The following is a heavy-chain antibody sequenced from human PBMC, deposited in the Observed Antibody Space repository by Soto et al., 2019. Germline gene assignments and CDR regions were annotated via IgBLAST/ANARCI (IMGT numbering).Heavy chain of an antibody. D-gene: IGHD7-27*01. CDR2: RTRNSGNT. J-gene: IGHJ6*01. Sequence: QVQLVQSGAEVKKPGASVKVSCKASGYTFTSDDINWVRQATGQGLEWMGYRTRNSGNTGSAQKSQGRGTMTWNTNISTACMELRSLRSDDTAGYYCARERRLGIDGMDVLGQGTTVTVSS. V-gene: IGHV1-8*01. CDR1: GYTFTSDD. CDR3: ARERRLGIDGMDV.